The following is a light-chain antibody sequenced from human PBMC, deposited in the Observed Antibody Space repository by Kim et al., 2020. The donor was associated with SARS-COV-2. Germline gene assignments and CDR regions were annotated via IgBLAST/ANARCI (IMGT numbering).Light chain of an antibody. J-gene: IGLJ1*01. CDR2: SND. CDR1: SSNIGSNT. CDR3: AACDDSLNGL. Sequence: ELTQPPSASGTPGQRVTISCSGGSSNIGSNTVNWYQQFPGTAPKLLIYSNDQRPSGVPDRFSGSKSGTSASLVISGLQSEDEAVYYCAACDDSLNGLFGTGTKVTVL. V-gene: IGLV1-44*01.